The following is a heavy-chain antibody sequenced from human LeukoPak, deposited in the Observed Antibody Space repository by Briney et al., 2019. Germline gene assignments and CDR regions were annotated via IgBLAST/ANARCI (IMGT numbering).Heavy chain of an antibody. Sequence: VASVKVSCKASGYTFTGYYMHWVRQSPGQGLEWMGWMNPNSGNTGYAQKFQGRVTMTRNTSISTAYMELSSLRSEDTAVYYCARGVRPERGDYWGQGTLVTVSS. J-gene: IGHJ4*02. CDR3: ARGVRPERGDY. CDR2: MNPNSGNT. D-gene: IGHD1-14*01. CDR1: GYTFTGYY. V-gene: IGHV1-8*02.